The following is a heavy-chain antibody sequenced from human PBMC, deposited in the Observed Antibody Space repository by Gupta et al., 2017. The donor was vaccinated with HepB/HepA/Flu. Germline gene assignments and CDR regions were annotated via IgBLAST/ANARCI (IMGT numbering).Heavy chain of an antibody. CDR3: ARAQGPTGPSDY. J-gene: IGHJ4*02. CDR1: GFTFSSYS. CDR2: ISSSSSYI. Sequence: EVQLVESGGGLVKPGGSLRLSCAASGFTFSSYSMNWVRQAPGKGLEWVSSISSSSSYIYYADSVKGRFTISRDNAKNSLYLQMNSLRAEDTAVYYCARAQGPTGPSDYWGQGTLVTVSS. V-gene: IGHV3-21*01.